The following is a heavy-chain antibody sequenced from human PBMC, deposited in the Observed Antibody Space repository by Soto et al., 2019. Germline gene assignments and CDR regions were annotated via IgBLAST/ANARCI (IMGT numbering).Heavy chain of an antibody. J-gene: IGHJ4*02. CDR3: AKGKSSGWYYFDY. V-gene: IGHV3-23*01. CDR1: GFTFSNYA. CDR2: ISASGRDT. D-gene: IGHD6-19*01. Sequence: PGGSLRLSCAASGFTFSNYAMSWVRQAPGKGLEWVSGISASGRDTYYADSVKDRFTISRDNSKNTVYLQVNSLRADDTAIYYCAKGKSSGWYYFDYWGQGTLVTVSS.